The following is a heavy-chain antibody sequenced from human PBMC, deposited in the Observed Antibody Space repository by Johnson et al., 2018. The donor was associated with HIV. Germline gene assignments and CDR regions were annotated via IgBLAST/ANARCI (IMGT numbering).Heavy chain of an antibody. Sequence: VESGGGLIQPGGSLRLSCVASGFTVSYNYMNWVRQAPGKGLEWVSVIYSGGSTYYADSVKGRFTIARDNSKKTLFLQMNSLRAEDTAVYYCAKSQDSSAYDYDFDIWGQGTMVTVSS. CDR2: IYSGGST. CDR1: GFTVSYNY. J-gene: IGHJ3*02. V-gene: IGHV3-53*01. D-gene: IGHD3-22*01. CDR3: AKSQDSSAYDYDFDI.